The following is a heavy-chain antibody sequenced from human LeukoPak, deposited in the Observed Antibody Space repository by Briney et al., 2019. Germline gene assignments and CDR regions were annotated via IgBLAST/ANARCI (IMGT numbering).Heavy chain of an antibody. CDR1: GFTFSSYC. CDR2: ISGSCGST. Sequence: GGSLRLSCAASGFTFSSYCMSWVRQAPGKGLDGVSAISGSCGSTYYEDSVKGSFTISRDNYKKTLYLQMNSLRAEDPAVYYCAELGITMIGGVWGKGTTVTISS. V-gene: IGHV3-23*01. D-gene: IGHD3-10*02. J-gene: IGHJ6*04. CDR3: AELGITMIGGV.